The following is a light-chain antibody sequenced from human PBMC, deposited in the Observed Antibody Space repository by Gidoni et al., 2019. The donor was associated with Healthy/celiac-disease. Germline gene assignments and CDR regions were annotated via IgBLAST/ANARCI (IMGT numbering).Light chain of an antibody. CDR2: AAS. CDR1: QGSSSW. CDR3: QQANSFPLT. V-gene: IGKV1-12*01. J-gene: IGKJ4*01. Sequence: DLQRTESPYTASASVGGRVTITCRASQGSSSWLAWYQQKPGNAPKLLMYAASSLPSGVPSRFSGSGSGTDFTLTISSLQPEDFATYYCQQANSFPLTFGGGTKVEIK.